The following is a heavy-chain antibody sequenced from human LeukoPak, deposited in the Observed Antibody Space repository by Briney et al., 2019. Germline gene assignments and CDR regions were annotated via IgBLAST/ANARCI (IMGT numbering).Heavy chain of an antibody. J-gene: IGHJ4*02. Sequence: GGSLRLSCAASGSTFSSYAMSWVRQAPGKGLEWVSVISGSGGSTYYRDSVKGRFTISRDNSKNTLYLQMNSRRAEDTAVYYCAKDGTTTITFDYWGQGTLVTVSS. CDR2: ISGSGGST. CDR3: AKDGTTTITFDY. CDR1: GSTFSSYA. V-gene: IGHV3-23*01. D-gene: IGHD1-1*01.